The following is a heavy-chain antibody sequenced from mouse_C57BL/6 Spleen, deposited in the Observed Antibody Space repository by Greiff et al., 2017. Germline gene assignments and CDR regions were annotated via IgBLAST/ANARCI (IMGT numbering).Heavy chain of an antibody. V-gene: IGHV5-16*01. CDR1: GFTFSDYY. D-gene: IGHD2-3*01. Sequence: EVKLVESEGGLVQPGSSMKLSCTASGFTFSDYYMAWVRQVPEKGLEWVANINYDGSSTYYLDSLKCRFIISRDHAKNILYLQMSSLKSEDTATYYCARVGYDGYPWFAYWGQGTLVTVSA. CDR3: ARVGYDGYPWFAY. CDR2: INYDGSST. J-gene: IGHJ3*01.